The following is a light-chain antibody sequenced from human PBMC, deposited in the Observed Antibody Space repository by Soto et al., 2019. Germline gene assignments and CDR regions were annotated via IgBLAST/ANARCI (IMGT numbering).Light chain of an antibody. CDR2: AAS. CDR3: QQYGSSPRT. CDR1: QSVSSSY. V-gene: IGKV3-20*01. Sequence: EIVLTQSPGTLSLSPGERATLSCRASQSVSSSYLAWYQQKPGQAPRLLIYAASSRATGIPDRFSGSGSGADFTLTISRLEPEDFAGYHCQQYGSSPRTFGGGTKVEIK. J-gene: IGKJ4*01.